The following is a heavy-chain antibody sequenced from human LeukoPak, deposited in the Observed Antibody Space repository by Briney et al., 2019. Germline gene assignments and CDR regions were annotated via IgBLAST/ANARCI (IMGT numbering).Heavy chain of an antibody. CDR3: ARQYSSGWSSYYGLDV. CDR2: TYYRSKWYN. J-gene: IGHJ6*02. V-gene: IGHV6-1*01. CDR1: GDSVSSNSAA. Sequence: SQTLSLTCAISGDSVSSNSAAWNWIRQSPSRDLEWLGRTYYRSKWYNDYAVSVKSRITINPDTSKNQFSLQLNSVTPEDTAVYYCARQYSSGWSSYYGLDVWGQGTTVTVSS. D-gene: IGHD6-19*01.